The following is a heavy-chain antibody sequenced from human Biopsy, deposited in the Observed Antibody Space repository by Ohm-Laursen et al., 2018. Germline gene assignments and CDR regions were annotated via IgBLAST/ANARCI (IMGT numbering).Heavy chain of an antibody. CDR2: INHSGST. Sequence: SETLSLTCAVYGGSFSGYYWSWIRQTPGKGLQWIGEINHSGSTNYNPSLKSRVTISVDTSKNQFSLRLTSVTAADTAVYFCARELVDMATLDYHFDRWGRGTLVTVSS. CDR3: ARELVDMATLDYHFDR. V-gene: IGHV4-34*01. CDR1: GGSFSGYY. D-gene: IGHD5-24*01. J-gene: IGHJ4*02.